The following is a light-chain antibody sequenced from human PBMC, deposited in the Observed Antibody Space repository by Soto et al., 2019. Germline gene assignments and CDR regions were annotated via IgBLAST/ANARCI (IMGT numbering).Light chain of an antibody. J-gene: IGKJ1*01. Sequence: DVVLTQSPLSLPVTLGQPASISCSSSQSLVFGDGNTYLNWFHQRPGQSPRRLIYKVSNRDSGVPDRFSGSGSGTNFTLKFSRVEPEDVGVYYCTQDTGWPWTVGQGTKVEIK. CDR1: QSLVFGDGNTY. CDR3: TQDTGWPWT. V-gene: IGKV2-30*01. CDR2: KVS.